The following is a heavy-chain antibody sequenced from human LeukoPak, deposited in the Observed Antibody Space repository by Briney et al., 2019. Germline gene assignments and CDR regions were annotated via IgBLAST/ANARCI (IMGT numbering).Heavy chain of an antibody. J-gene: IGHJ4*02. CDR2: MNPNSGNT. CDR3: ARGLKVDSSGWYYFDY. Sequence: GASVKVSCKASGYTFTGYYMHWVRQAPGQGLEWMGWMNPNSGNTGYAQKFQGRVTITRNTSISTAYMELSSLRSEDTAVYYCARGLKVDSSGWYYFDYWGQGTLVTVSS. D-gene: IGHD6-19*01. V-gene: IGHV1-8*03. CDR1: GYTFTGYY.